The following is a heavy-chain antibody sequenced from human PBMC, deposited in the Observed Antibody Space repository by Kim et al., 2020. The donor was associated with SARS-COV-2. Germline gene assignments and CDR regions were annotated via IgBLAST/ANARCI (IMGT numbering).Heavy chain of an antibody. V-gene: IGHV1-3*01. D-gene: IGHD3-10*01. CDR3: ARDRVRGVIIAGSSYNWFDP. CDR1: GYTFTSYA. J-gene: IGHJ5*02. CDR2: INAGNGNT. Sequence: ASVKVSCKASGYTFTSYAMHWVRQAPGQRLEWMGWINAGNGNTKYSQKFQGRVTITRDTSASTAYMELSSLRSEDTAVYYCARDRVRGVIIAGSSYNWFDPWGQGTLVTVSS.